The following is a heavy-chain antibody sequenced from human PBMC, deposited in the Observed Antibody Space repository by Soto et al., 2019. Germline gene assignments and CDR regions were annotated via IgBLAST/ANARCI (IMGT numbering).Heavy chain of an antibody. J-gene: IGHJ5*02. CDR1: GFTVSSNF. CDR3: ATFGGRGVNWFDP. D-gene: IGHD1-26*01. CDR2: IYSGDFT. V-gene: IGHV3-53*01. Sequence: GGSLRLSCAASGFTVSSNFMSWVRQAPGKGLEWISFIYSGDFTYYADSVKGRFTISRDNSKNTLYLQMNSLRVEDTAVYYCATFGGRGVNWFDPWGQGTLVTVSS.